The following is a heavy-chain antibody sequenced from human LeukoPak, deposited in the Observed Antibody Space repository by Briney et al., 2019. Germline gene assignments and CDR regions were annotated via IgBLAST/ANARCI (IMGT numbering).Heavy chain of an antibody. D-gene: IGHD2-21*02. V-gene: IGHV3-11*01. CDR1: GFTFSDYY. J-gene: IGHJ4*02. Sequence: GGSLRLSCAASGFTFSDYYMSWIRQAPGKGLEGVSYISSSGSTIYYADSVKGRFTISRDNAKNSLYLQMNSLRAEDTAVYYCAREYCGGDCYSDPHYFDYWGQGTLVTVSS. CDR3: AREYCGGDCYSDPHYFDY. CDR2: ISSSGSTI.